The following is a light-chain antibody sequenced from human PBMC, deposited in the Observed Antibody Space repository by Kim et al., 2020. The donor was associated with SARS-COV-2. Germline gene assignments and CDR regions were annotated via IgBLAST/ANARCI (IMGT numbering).Light chain of an antibody. J-gene: IGKJ4*02. V-gene: IGKV3-11*01. CDR3: HHRSLWTPT. Sequence: FSPKETATLSCRASQSVDTALAWYQLKPGQAPRLIIFDVSRSVTGTPARFSGTGSGTDFTLTISSLEPEDVALYFCHHRSLWTPTFGGGTKVDIK. CDR2: DVS. CDR1: QSVDTA.